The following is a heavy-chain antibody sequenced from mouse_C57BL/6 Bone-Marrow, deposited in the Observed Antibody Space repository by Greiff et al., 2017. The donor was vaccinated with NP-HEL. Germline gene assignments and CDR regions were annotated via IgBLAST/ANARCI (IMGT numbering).Heavy chain of an antibody. D-gene: IGHD2-10*02. Sequence: EVQLQESGGGLVQPTESLKLSCAASGFTFTTYAMHWVRQAPGKGLEWVARIRSKSSTYATYYADSVKDRFTISRDDSQSMLYLQMNNLKTEDTAMYYCVRERSIYWYFDVWGTGTTVTVSS. CDR2: IRSKSSTYAT. CDR3: VRERSIYWYFDV. V-gene: IGHV10-3*01. CDR1: GFTFTTYA. J-gene: IGHJ1*03.